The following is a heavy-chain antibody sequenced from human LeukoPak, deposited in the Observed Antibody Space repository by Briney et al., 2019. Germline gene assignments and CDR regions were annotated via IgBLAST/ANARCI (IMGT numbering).Heavy chain of an antibody. CDR1: GXTFSNYA. J-gene: IGHJ4*02. CDR2: ISSNGGST. CDR3: VSPSYGSGSYELDY. Sequence: GGSLRLSCSAPGXTFSNYAMHWVRQAPGRGLEYVSSISSNGGSTYYADSVKGRFTISRDNSKNTLYLQMSSLRAEDTAVYYCVSPSYGSGSYELDYWGQGTLVTVSS. V-gene: IGHV3-64D*06. D-gene: IGHD3-10*01.